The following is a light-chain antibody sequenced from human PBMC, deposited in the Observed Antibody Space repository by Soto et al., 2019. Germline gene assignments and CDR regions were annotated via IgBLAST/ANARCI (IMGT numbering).Light chain of an antibody. V-gene: IGKV3-15*01. CDR2: DTS. J-gene: IGKJ4*01. Sequence: IVMTQSPATLSVSPGESATLSFRSSQNIRNNLAWYQHKPGQAPRLLFSDTSTRATTVPARFNGSGSGTEFSLAISNLQSEDFAVYYCHQYNNWPLTFGGGTKVDIK. CDR3: HQYNNWPLT. CDR1: QNIRNN.